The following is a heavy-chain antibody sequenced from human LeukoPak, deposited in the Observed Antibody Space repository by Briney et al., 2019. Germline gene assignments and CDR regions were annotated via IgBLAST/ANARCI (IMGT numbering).Heavy chain of an antibody. D-gene: IGHD3-22*01. J-gene: IGHJ6*02. CDR1: GFTFSFYA. CDR3: AKGHGSNIYDYHGMDV. CDR2: ISGSGGST. V-gene: IGHV3-23*01. Sequence: PGGSLRLSCAASGFTFSFYAMSWVRQAPGKGLEWVSGISGSGGSTYHADSVKGRFTISRDNSKNTLYLQMNSLRAEDTAVYFCAKGHGSNIYDYHGMDVWGQGTTVTASS.